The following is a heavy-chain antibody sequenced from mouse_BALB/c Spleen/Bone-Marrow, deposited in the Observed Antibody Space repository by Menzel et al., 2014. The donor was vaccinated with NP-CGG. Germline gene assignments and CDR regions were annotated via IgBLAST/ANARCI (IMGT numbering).Heavy chain of an antibody. V-gene: IGHV1-9*01. J-gene: IGHJ3*01. D-gene: IGHD3-1*01. CDR3: ARELGLRFAY. CDR1: GYTFSSYW. CDR2: ILPGSGNT. Sequence: VQLQESGAELMKPGASVKISCKATGYTFSSYWIEWLKQRPGHGLEWIGEILPGSGNTNYNEKFKGRVTFTADSSSNXXXXXXSSLTSEDSAVYYCARELGLRFAYWGQGTLVTVSA.